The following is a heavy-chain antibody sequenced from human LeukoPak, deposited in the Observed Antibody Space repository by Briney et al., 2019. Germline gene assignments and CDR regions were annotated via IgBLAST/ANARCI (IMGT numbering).Heavy chain of an antibody. CDR3: VSFYETY. CDR2: INSDGSWT. Sequence: GGSLRLSCAAPGNYWMHWVRQAPGEGLVWVSHINSDGSWTSYADSVKGRFTISKDNAKNTVYLQMNNLRAEDTAVYYCVSFYETYWGRGTLVTVSS. J-gene: IGHJ4*02. CDR1: GNYW. D-gene: IGHD2/OR15-2a*01. V-gene: IGHV3-74*01.